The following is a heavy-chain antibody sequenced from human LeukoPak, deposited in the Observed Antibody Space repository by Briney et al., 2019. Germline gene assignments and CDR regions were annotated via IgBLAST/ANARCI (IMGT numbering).Heavy chain of an antibody. CDR2: INPSGGST. J-gene: IGHJ4*02. CDR1: GGTFSSYA. CDR3: ARSSGSYYGEYYFDY. Sequence: ASVKVSCKASGGTFSSYAISWVRQAPGQGLEWMGIINPSGGSTSYAQKFQGRVTMTRDTSTSTVYMELSSLRSEDTAVYYCARSSGSYYGEYYFDYWGQGTLVTVSS. D-gene: IGHD1-26*01. V-gene: IGHV1-46*01.